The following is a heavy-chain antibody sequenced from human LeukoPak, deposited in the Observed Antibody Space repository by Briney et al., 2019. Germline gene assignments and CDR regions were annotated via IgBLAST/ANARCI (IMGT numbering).Heavy chain of an antibody. CDR1: GGSISSYY. V-gene: IGHV4-59*01. CDR2: IYYSGST. CDR3: ARGDNWNLYPYYYYYMDV. J-gene: IGHJ6*03. D-gene: IGHD1-20*01. Sequence: SETLSLTCTVSGGSISSYYWSWIRQPPGKGLEWIGYIYYSGSTNYNPSLKSRVTISVDTSKNQFSLKLSSVTAADTAVYYCARGDNWNLYPYYYYYMDVWGKGTTVTVSS.